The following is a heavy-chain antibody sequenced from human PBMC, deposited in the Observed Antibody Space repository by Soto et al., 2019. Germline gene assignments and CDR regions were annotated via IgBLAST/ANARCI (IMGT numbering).Heavy chain of an antibody. V-gene: IGHV4-34*01. CDR2: INHSGST. CDR3: ARADIVVVPAGKNYYYYYGMDV. D-gene: IGHD2-2*01. Sequence: SETLSLTCAVYGGSFSGYYWSWIRQPPGKGLEWIGEINHSGSTNYNPSLKSRVTISVDTSKNQFSLKLSSVTAADTAVYYCARADIVVVPAGKNYYYYYGMDVWGQGTTVTVSS. J-gene: IGHJ6*02. CDR1: GGSFSGYY.